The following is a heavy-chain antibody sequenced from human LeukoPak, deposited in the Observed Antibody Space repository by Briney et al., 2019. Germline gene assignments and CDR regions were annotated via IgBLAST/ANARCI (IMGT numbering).Heavy chain of an antibody. CDR3: PRQLLGATWYGMDV. CDR1: GYVFTCYH. J-gene: IGHJ6*02. V-gene: IGHV1-2*02. CDR2: INPNSGVT. Sequence: GASVKVSCKASGYVFTCYHIHWVREAPGQGLEWMGWINPNSGVTNYAQEFQGRVTMTRDTSISTAYMELSRLRSDDTAVYYCPRQLLGATWYGMDVLVQGTTVTVSS. D-gene: IGHD1-26*01.